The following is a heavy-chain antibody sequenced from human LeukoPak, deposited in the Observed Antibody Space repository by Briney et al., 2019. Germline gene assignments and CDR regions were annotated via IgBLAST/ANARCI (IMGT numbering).Heavy chain of an antibody. J-gene: IGHJ4*02. CDR3: AKAVDSGGWLYERGADH. D-gene: IGHD6-19*01. V-gene: IGHV3-23*01. CDR1: GFTFASYA. CDR2: ISGDGRGT. Sequence: GGSLRLSCVASGFTFASYAMSWVRQAPGKGLEWVSNISGDGRGTYYADSAKGRFTISSDKSKNTLFLQMTSLRVEDTAVYYCAKAVDSGGWLYERGADHWGQGILVTVSS.